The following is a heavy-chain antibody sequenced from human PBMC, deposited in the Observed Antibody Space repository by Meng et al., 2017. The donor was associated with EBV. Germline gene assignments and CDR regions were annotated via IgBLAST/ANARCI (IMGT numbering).Heavy chain of an antibody. V-gene: IGHV7-4-1*02. CDR1: GYNFRNYA. CDR3: ARGVEENGSHYPFDS. Sequence: HLAPSGSELTRPGASVKVSCKASGYNFRNYAINWIRQVPGQGLEWRGWINTYSVKASFAKGFTGRFVFSLDTPVTTAHLQISGLKTEDSAVYYCARGVEENGSHYPFDSWGQGTLVTVSS. D-gene: IGHD1-1*01. J-gene: IGHJ4*02. CDR2: INTYSVKA.